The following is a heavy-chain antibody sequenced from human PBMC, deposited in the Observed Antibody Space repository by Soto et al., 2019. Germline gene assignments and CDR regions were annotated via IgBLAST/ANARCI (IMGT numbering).Heavy chain of an antibody. J-gene: IGHJ6*02. CDR3: ARGGGYCSSTICYIDYYYDGMYV. V-gene: IGHV4-34*01. CDR1: GGSFSGYY. Sequence: SETLSLTCAVYGGSFSGYYWSWIRQPPGKGLEWIGEINHSGSTNYNPSLKSRVTISVVTSKNQFSLKLSSVTAADTAVYYCARGGGYCSSTICYIDYYYDGMYVRAQGTTVPLSS. CDR2: INHSGST. D-gene: IGHD2-2*02.